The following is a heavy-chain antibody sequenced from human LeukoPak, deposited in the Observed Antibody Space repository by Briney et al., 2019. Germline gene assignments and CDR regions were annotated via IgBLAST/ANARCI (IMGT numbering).Heavy chain of an antibody. CDR3: ARGRYYYGSGSYCFFDY. Sequence: SETLSLTCAVYGGSLSGYYWSWVRQPPGKGLGWIGEINHSGSTNYSPSLKSRVTISVDTSKNQFSLKLSSVTAADTAVYYCARGRYYYGSGSYCFFDYWGQGTLVTVSS. D-gene: IGHD3-10*01. CDR2: INHSGST. J-gene: IGHJ4*02. CDR1: GGSLSGYY. V-gene: IGHV4-34*01.